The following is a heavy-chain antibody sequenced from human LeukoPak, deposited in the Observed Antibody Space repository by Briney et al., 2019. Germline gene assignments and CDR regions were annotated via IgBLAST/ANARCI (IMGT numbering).Heavy chain of an antibody. CDR3: AKAGYCSGGSCYSHYYYYMDV. Sequence: GGSLRLSCAASGFTFSSYSMNWVRHAPGKGLEWVSSISSSSSYIYYADSVKGPFTISRDNSKNTLYLQMNSLRAEDTAVYYCAKAGYCSGGSCYSHYYYYMDVWGKGTTVTISS. CDR1: GFTFSSYS. CDR2: ISSSSSYI. V-gene: IGHV3-21*01. J-gene: IGHJ6*03. D-gene: IGHD2-15*01.